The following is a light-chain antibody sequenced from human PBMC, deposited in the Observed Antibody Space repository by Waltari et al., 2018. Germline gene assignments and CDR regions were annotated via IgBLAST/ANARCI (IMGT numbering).Light chain of an antibody. J-gene: IGKJ1*01. V-gene: IGKV3-20*01. Sequence: EIVLTQSPGILSFSPGERATLTCRASQSVSRALAWYQQKPGQAPRLLIYGASSRATDIPDRFSGSGSGTDFSITISRLEPEDFAVYYCQHYVRLPATFGQGTKVEIK. CDR1: QSVSRA. CDR2: GAS. CDR3: QHYVRLPAT.